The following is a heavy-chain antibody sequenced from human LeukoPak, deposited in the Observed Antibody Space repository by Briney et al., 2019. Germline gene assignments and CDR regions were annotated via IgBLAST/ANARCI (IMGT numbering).Heavy chain of an antibody. CDR1: AGSISSGDYC. CDR3: ARDRIAAAGDFDY. V-gene: IGHV4-30-4*01. J-gene: IGHJ4*02. Sequence: SETLSLTCTVAAGSISSGDYCWSWIRQPPGKGREWIGYTYYSRSTYCNPSLKSRVTISVDTSKTQFSLNLSSVTAADTAVYYCARDRIAAAGDFDYWGQGTLVTVSS. CDR2: TYYSRST. D-gene: IGHD6-13*01.